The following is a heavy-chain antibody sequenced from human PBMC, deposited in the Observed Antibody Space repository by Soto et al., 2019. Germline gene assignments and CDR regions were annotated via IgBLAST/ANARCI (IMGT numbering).Heavy chain of an antibody. Sequence: GESLKISCKGSGSSFTSNWIGWVRQMPGKGLEWMGIIYPGDSDTRYSPSFQGQVTISADKSIRTAYLQWSSLKASDTAMYYCARRLYSGSYYRYYYGMDVWGQGTTVTVSS. J-gene: IGHJ6*02. V-gene: IGHV5-51*01. CDR3: ARRLYSGSYYRYYYGMDV. CDR1: GSSFTSNW. D-gene: IGHD1-26*01. CDR2: IYPGDSDT.